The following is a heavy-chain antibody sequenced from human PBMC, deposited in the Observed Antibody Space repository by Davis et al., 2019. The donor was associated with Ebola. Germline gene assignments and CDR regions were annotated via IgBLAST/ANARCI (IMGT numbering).Heavy chain of an antibody. CDR2: IYYSGST. D-gene: IGHD4-17*01. V-gene: IGHV4-59*01. Sequence: GSLRLSCTVSGGSISSYYWSWIRQPPGKGLEWIGYIYYSGSTNYNPSLKSRVTISVDTSKNQFSLKLSSVTAADTAVYYCARETTVTTFGYYGMDVWGQGTTVTVSS. CDR1: GGSISSYY. CDR3: ARETTVTTFGYYGMDV. J-gene: IGHJ6*02.